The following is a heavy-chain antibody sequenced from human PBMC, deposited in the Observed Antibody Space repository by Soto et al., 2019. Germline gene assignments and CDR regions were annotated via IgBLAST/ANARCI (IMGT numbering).Heavy chain of an antibody. CDR2: IYDSGST. D-gene: IGHD3-9*01. CDR1: GGSISSSSSY. J-gene: IGHJ4*02. V-gene: IGHV4-39*01. Sequence: SETLSLTCNVSGGSISSSSSYWGWIRQPPGKGLEWIATIYDSGSTYYNPSLKSRATISVDTSKNQFSLTLSAVSAADTAVYYCASLPDYDILTGYFVWGQGTLVTVSS. CDR3: ASLPDYDILTGYFV.